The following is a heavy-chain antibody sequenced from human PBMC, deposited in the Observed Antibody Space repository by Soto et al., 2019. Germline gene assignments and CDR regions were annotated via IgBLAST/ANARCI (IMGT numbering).Heavy chain of an antibody. Sequence: GESLRISCKGSGYRFASYWIGWVRQMPGKGLEWMGIIYPGDSDTRYSPSFQGQVTISADKSISTAYLQWSSLKASDTAMYYCASGYSSSWTELYYWGQGTLVTSPQ. D-gene: IGHD6-13*01. CDR1: GYRFASYW. CDR2: IYPGDSDT. CDR3: ASGYSSSWTELYY. V-gene: IGHV5-51*01. J-gene: IGHJ4*02.